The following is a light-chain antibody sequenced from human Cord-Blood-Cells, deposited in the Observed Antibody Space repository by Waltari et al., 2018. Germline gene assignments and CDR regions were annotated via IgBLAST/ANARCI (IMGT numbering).Light chain of an antibody. Sequence: SSELTQDPAVSVALGQTVRITCQGDSLRSYYASWYQQKPGQAPVLVIYGKNNRHSGIPDRFSGSSSGNTASLTIPGAQAEDEADYCCNSRDSSGNHVVFGGGTKLTVL. CDR1: SLRSYY. J-gene: IGLJ2*01. CDR2: GKN. CDR3: NSRDSSGNHVV. V-gene: IGLV3-19*01.